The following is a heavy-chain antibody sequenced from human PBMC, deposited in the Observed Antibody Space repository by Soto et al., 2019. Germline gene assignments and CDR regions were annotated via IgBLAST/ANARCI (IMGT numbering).Heavy chain of an antibody. CDR3: ARSVDGSGSYPRDYYGMDV. CDR1: GFTFSNAW. V-gene: IGHV3-48*02. Sequence: PGGSLRLSCAASGFTFSNAWMNWVRQAPGKGLEWVSYISSSSSTIYYADSVKGRFTISRDNAKNLLYLQMNSLRDEDTAVYFCARSVDGSGSYPRDYYGMDVWGQGTTVTVS. D-gene: IGHD3-10*01. J-gene: IGHJ6*02. CDR2: ISSSSSTI.